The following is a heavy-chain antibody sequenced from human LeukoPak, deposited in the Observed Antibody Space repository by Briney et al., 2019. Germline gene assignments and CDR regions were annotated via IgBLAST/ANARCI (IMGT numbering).Heavy chain of an antibody. J-gene: IGHJ5*02. CDR1: GGSFSGYY. CDR2: INHSGST. Sequence: SETLSLTCAVYGGSFSGYYWSWIRQPPGKGLEWVGEINHSGSTNYNPSLKSRVTISVDTSKNQFSLKLSSVTAADTAVYYCARGPYYYGSGSYYRWFDPWGQGTLVTVSS. D-gene: IGHD3-10*01. CDR3: ARGPYYYGSGSYYRWFDP. V-gene: IGHV4-34*01.